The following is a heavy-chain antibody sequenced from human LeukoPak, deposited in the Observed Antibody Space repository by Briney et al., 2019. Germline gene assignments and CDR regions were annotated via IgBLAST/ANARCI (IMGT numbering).Heavy chain of an antibody. Sequence: PSETLSLTCTVSGGSISSSSYYWGWIRQPPGKGLEWIGSIYYSGSTYYNPSLKSRVTISVDTSKNQFSLKLSSVTAADTAVYYCARWELRGNGMDVWGQGTTVTVSS. CDR3: ARWELRGNGMDV. V-gene: IGHV4-39*07. J-gene: IGHJ6*02. CDR1: GGSISSSSYY. D-gene: IGHD1-26*01. CDR2: IYYSGST.